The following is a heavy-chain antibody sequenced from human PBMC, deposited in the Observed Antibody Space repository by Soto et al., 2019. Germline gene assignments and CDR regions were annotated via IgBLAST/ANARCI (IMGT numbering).Heavy chain of an antibody. V-gene: IGHV3-30-3*01. D-gene: IGHD6-13*01. CDR2: ISYDGSNK. CDR3: ARDHCPTIAADGLIEY. CDR1: GFTFSSYA. Sequence: GGSLRLSCAASGFTFSSYAMHWVRQAPGKGLVWVAVISYDGSNKYYADSVKGRFTISRDNSKNTPYLQMNSLRAEDTAVYYCARDHCPTIAADGLIEYWGQGALVTVSS. J-gene: IGHJ4*02.